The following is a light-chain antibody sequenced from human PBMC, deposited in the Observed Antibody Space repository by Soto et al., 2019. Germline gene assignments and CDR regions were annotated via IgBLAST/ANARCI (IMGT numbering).Light chain of an antibody. Sequence: DIQMTQSPSSLSASVGDTVTITCRASQSISNHLHWYQQTPGKAPNLMLYEASSLQSGVPSRFSGSGSGTDFPLTISSLQPEDFETYYGQQSYSTPWTFGQGTKVEIK. CDR3: QQSYSTPWT. CDR2: EAS. V-gene: IGKV1-39*01. J-gene: IGKJ1*01. CDR1: QSISNH.